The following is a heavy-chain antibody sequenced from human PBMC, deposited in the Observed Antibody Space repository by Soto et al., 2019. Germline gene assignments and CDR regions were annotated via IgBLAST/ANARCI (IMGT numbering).Heavy chain of an antibody. CDR2: INHSGST. V-gene: IGHV4-34*01. CDR3: ARPATYGSGDY. J-gene: IGHJ4*02. CDR1: GGSFSGYN. Sequence: PSETLSLTCAVYGGSFSGYNWTWIRQPPGTGLEWIGEINHSGSTNYNPSLKSRVTISVDTSKNQFSLKLSSVTAADTAVYYCARPATYGSGDYWGQGTLVTVSS. D-gene: IGHD3-10*01.